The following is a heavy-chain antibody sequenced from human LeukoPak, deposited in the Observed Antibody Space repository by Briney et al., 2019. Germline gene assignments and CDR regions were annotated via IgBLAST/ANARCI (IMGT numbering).Heavy chain of an antibody. CDR1: GYTFTSYY. J-gene: IGHJ4*02. D-gene: IGHD6-19*01. V-gene: IGHV1-2*06. CDR3: AILRKGPAVLPPLY. CDR2: INPNSGGT. Sequence: ASVKVSCTASGYTFTSYYMHWVRQAPGQGLEWMGRINPNSGGTNYAQKFQGRVTMTRDTSISTAYMELSRLRSDDTAVYYCAILRKGPAVLPPLYWGQGTLVTVSS.